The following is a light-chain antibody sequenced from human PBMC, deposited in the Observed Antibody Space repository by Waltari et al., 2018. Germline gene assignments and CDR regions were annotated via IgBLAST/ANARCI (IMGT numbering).Light chain of an antibody. Sequence: EIVMTQSPASLSLSPGERATLPCRASQSMTTNLAWYQHKPGQAPRLLIYGASTRAPGIPARFSGSGSGTEFSLTISGLQSEDFAIYYCQQYNTWPPWTFGQGTKVEIK. CDR3: QQYNTWPPWT. J-gene: IGKJ1*01. CDR2: GAS. V-gene: IGKV3-15*01. CDR1: QSMTTN.